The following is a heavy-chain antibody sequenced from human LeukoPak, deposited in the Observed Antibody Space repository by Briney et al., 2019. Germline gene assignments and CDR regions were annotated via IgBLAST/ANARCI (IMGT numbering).Heavy chain of an antibody. CDR3: ARDRGIAARWFDP. CDR1: GGSFSGYY. J-gene: IGHJ5*02. CDR2: IYYSGST. Sequence: SETLSHTCAVYGGSFSGYYWSWIRQPPGKGLEWIGYIYYSGSTNYNPSLKSRVTRSVDTSKNQFSLKLSSVTAADTAVYYCARDRGIAARWFDPWGQGTLVTVSS. V-gene: IGHV4-59*01. D-gene: IGHD6-13*01.